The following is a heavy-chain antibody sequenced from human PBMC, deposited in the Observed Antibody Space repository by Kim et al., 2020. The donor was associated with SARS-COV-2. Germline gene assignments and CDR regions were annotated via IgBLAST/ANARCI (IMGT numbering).Heavy chain of an antibody. J-gene: IGHJ6*03. Sequence: SVKVSCKASGGTFSSYAISWVRQAPGQGLEWMGRIIPILGIANYAQKFQGRVTITADKSTSTAYMELSSLRSEDTAVYYCAREGEPGAVYYYYYMDVWGKGTTVTVSS. CDR3: AREGEPGAVYYYYYMDV. CDR1: GGTFSSYA. CDR2: IIPILGIA. D-gene: IGHD3-16*01. V-gene: IGHV1-69*04.